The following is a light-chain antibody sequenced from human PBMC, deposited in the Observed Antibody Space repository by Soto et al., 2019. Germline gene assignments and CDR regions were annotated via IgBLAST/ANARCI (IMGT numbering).Light chain of an antibody. J-gene: IGKJ2*01. CDR2: DAS. V-gene: IGKV1-33*01. Sequence: DLQMTQSPSSLSASVGDRVTITCQASQNIGDYLNWYQQKPGEAPKLLIHDASILKMGVSSRFSGSRSGTEFTFSINSLQPQDTGTFYCQQYGDLPRTFGRGTKLEI. CDR3: QQYGDLPRT. CDR1: QNIGDY.